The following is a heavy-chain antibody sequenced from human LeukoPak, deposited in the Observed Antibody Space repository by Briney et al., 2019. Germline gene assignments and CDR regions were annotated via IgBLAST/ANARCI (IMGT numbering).Heavy chain of an antibody. J-gene: IGHJ4*02. D-gene: IGHD6-13*01. Sequence: PGGSLRLSCAASGFTFDDYGMSWVRQAPGKGLEWVSGINWNGGSTGYADSVKGRFTISRDNAKNSLYLQMNRLRAEDTALYRCARGGSSSWYYSLFDYWGQGTLVTVSS. V-gene: IGHV3-20*01. CDR1: GFTFDDYG. CDR3: ARGGSSSWYYSLFDY. CDR2: INWNGGST.